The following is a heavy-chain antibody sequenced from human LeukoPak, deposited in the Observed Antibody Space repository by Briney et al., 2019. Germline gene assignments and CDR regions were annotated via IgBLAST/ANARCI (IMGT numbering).Heavy chain of an antibody. Sequence: SETLSLTCAVSGYSISSGYYWGWIRQPPGKGLEWIGIIYHSGSTFYNPSLKSRLTISVDTSKKQFSLKLNSVTAADTAVYYCARGVLSGYNNGWYHDYWDQGTLVTVSS. CDR2: IYHSGST. CDR3: ARGVLSGYNNGWYHDY. D-gene: IGHD6-19*01. V-gene: IGHV4-38-2*01. J-gene: IGHJ4*02. CDR1: GYSISSGYY.